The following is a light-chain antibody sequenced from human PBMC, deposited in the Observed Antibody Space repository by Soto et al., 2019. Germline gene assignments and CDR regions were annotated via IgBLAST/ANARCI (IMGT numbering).Light chain of an antibody. CDR2: DAS. CDR3: QQYSHIIT. CDR1: QSISTW. Sequence: PITQSPSTLSASVGDSVPITCRASQSISTWLAWYQQKPGTVPTLLIYDASSLESGVPSRLSVSGSGTDFPFTISSLQPEDTATDYCQQYSHIITFGQGTRLENK. J-gene: IGKJ5*01. V-gene: IGKV1-5*01.